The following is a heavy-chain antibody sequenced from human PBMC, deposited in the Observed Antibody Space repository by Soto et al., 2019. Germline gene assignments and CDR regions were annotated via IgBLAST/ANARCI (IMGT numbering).Heavy chain of an antibody. J-gene: IGHJ4*02. CDR3: AKDRLAGNFDY. CDR1: GGSISSGGYY. Sequence: PSETLSLTCTVSGGSISSGGYYWSWIRQHPGKGLEWIGYIYYSGSTYYNPSLKGRFTISRDNSKNTLYLQMNGLRVEDTAVYYCAKDRLAGNFDYWGQGTQVTVSS. CDR2: IYYSGST. V-gene: IGHV4-31*03.